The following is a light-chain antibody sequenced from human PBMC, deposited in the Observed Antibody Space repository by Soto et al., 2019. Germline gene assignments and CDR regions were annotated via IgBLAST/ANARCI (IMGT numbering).Light chain of an antibody. J-gene: IGKJ4*01. V-gene: IGKV3-20*01. CDR2: DAS. Sequence: EIVLTQSPGTLSLSPGERATLSCRASQSVGNNYLVWYQQKPGQAPRFLMYDASTRATGIPDRFSGSGSGTDFTLTIRRLEPEDLAVDYCLQYGSTPLSFGGGTKVEIQ. CDR1: QSVGNNY. CDR3: LQYGSTPLS.